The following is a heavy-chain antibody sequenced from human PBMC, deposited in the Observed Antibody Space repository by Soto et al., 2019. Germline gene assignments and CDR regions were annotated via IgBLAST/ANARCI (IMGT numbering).Heavy chain of an antibody. V-gene: IGHV3-21*01. CDR2: ISSSSSYI. CDR3: ARPGHYYYYYMDV. Sequence: EVQLVESGGGLVKPGGSLRLSCAASGFTFSSYSMNWVRQAPGKGLEWVASISSSSSYIYYADSVKGRFTISRDNAKNSLYLQMNSLRAEDTAVYYCARPGHYYYYYMDVWGKGTTVTVSS. CDR1: GFTFSSYS. J-gene: IGHJ6*03.